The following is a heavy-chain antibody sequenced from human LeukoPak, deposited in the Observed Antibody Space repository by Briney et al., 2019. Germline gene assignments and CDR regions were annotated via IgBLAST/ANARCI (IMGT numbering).Heavy chain of an antibody. V-gene: IGHV1-69*13. Sequence: SVKVSCKASGGTFSSYAISWVRQAPGQRLEWMGGIIPIFGTANYAQKFQGRVTITADESTSTAYMELSSLRSEDTAVYYCARDFDSNGWFDPWGQGTLVTVSS. CDR3: ARDFDSNGWFDP. CDR2: IIPIFGTA. CDR1: GGTFSSYA. D-gene: IGHD4-11*01. J-gene: IGHJ5*02.